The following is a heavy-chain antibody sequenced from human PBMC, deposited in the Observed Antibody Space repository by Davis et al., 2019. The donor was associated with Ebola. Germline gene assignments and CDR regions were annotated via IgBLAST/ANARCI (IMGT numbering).Heavy chain of an antibody. J-gene: IGHJ6*02. CDR1: GYTFTSYD. D-gene: IGHD3-10*01. CDR2: MNPNSGNT. V-gene: IGHV1-8*01. Sequence: ASVKVSCKASGYTFTSYDINWVRQATGQGLEWMGWMNPNSGNTGYAQKFQGRVTMTRNTSISTAYMELSSLRSEDTAVYYCARGPRGWYYYYYGMDVWGQGTTVTVSS. CDR3: ARGPRGWYYYYYGMDV.